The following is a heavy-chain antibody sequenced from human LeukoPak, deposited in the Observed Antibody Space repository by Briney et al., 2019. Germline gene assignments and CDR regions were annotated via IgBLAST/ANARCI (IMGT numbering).Heavy chain of an antibody. J-gene: IGHJ3*02. Sequence: PGGSLRLSCAASGFTFSSYAMSWVRQAPGKGLEWVSAISGSGGSTYYADSVKGRFTISRDNSKNTLYLQMNSLRAEDTAVYYCARAAGYCSSTSCYKLDAFDIWGQGTMVTVSS. CDR1: GFTFSSYA. D-gene: IGHD2-2*02. CDR2: ISGSGGST. V-gene: IGHV3-23*01. CDR3: ARAAGYCSSTSCYKLDAFDI.